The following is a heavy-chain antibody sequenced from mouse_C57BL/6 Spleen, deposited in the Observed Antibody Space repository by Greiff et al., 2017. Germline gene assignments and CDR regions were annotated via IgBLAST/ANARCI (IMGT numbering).Heavy chain of an antibody. J-gene: IGHJ3*01. V-gene: IGHV1-82*01. Sequence: QVQLQQSGPELVKPGASVKISCKASGYAFSSSWMNWVKQRPGKGLEWIGRIYPGNGDTNYNGKFKGKATLTADKSSSTAYMQLSSLTSADSAVYFCARSGDVYSLFAYWGKGTLVTVSA. CDR1: GYAFSSSW. CDR2: IYPGNGDT. CDR3: ARSGDVYSLFAY. D-gene: IGHD2-1*01.